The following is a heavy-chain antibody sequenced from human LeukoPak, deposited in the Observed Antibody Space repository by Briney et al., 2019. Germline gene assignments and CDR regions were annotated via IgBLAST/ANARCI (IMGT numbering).Heavy chain of an antibody. D-gene: IGHD3-10*01. CDR1: GYTFTSYD. V-gene: IGHV1-8*01. Sequence: GAPVKVSCKASGYTFTSYDINWVRQATGQGLEWMGWMNPNSGNTGYAQKFQGRVTMTRNTSISTAYMELSSLRSEDTAVYYCARGTYGSGSFHYWGQGTLVTVSS. J-gene: IGHJ4*02. CDR3: ARGTYGSGSFHY. CDR2: MNPNSGNT.